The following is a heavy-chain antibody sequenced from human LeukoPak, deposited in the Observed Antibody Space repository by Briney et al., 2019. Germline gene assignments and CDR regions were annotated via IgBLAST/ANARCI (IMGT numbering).Heavy chain of an antibody. CDR1: GFSFSSYG. J-gene: IGHJ4*02. CDR2: ISYDGSNK. Sequence: GGSLRLSCAASGFSFSSYGMHWVRQAPGKGLEWVAVISYDGSNKYYADSVKGRRTISRDNSKNTLYLEMNSPRAEDTAVYSCAKVPGPYYFDYWGQGTPVTVSS. D-gene: IGHD7-27*01. V-gene: IGHV3-30*18. CDR3: AKVPGPYYFDY.